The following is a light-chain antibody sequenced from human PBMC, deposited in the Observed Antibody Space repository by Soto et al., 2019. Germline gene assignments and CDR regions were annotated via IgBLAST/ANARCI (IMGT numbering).Light chain of an antibody. V-gene: IGKV3-20*01. CDR2: GVS. CDR1: QSVSNY. J-gene: IGKJ4*01. CDR3: QQYSIFALS. Sequence: EIVLTQSPGTLSLSPGERATLSCRASQSVSNYLAWYQQKPGQAPRLLIYGVSSRATGIPDRFSGSGSGTDFTVTISRMEPEDFAVYYCQQYSIFALSFGGGTKVEIK.